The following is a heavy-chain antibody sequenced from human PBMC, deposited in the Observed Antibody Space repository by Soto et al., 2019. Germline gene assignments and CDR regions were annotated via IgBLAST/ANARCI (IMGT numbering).Heavy chain of an antibody. CDR3: ASQGFGYYYDSSGYSNWFDP. Sequence: GGSLRLSCAASGFTFSSYAMHWVRQAPGKGLEWVAVISYDGSNKYYADSVKGRFTISRDNSKNTLYLQMNSLRAEDTAVYYCASQGFGYYYDSSGYSNWFDPWGQGNLVTVSS. CDR1: GFTFSSYA. V-gene: IGHV3-30-3*01. D-gene: IGHD3-22*01. CDR2: ISYDGSNK. J-gene: IGHJ5*02.